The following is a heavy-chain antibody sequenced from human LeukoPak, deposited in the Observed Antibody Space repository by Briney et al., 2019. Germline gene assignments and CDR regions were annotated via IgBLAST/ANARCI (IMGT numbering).Heavy chain of an antibody. J-gene: IGHJ4*02. CDR2: IYYTGST. Sequence: SETLSLTCTISGGSVSDYYWSWIRQSPGKGLEWIGYIYYTGSTTYNPSLKSRVTMSADTSKNQFSLNLNSVTAADTAVYYCASRKQANDYWGQGTLVTVSS. CDR1: GGSVSDYY. V-gene: IGHV4-59*02. CDR3: ASRKQANDY.